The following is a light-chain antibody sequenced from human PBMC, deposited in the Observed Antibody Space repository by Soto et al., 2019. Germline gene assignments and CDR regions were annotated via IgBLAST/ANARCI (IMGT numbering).Light chain of an antibody. J-gene: IGLJ2*01. CDR3: SSYTSFSTRGI. CDR2: DVT. V-gene: IGLV2-14*01. CDR1: ISDVGASNY. Sequence: QSALTQPASVSGSPGQSITISRTGTISDVGASNYVSWYQQNPGKAPKLMIYDVTNRPSGVSNRFSGYKSGNTASLTISRLQAEDEGDYYCSSYTSFSTRGIFGGGTKLTVL.